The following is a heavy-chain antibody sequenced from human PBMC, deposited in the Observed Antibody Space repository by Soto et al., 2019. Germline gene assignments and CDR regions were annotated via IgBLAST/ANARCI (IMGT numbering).Heavy chain of an antibody. CDR2: INWNSGRI. CDR1: GITFEEFA. CDR3: EKAPKLVTHGLDP. J-gene: IGHJ5*02. V-gene: IGHV3-9*01. Sequence: EVQVVESGGGLVQPGGSLRLSCEATGITFEEFAIHWVRQAPGKGLEWVSGINWNSGRIGYADSVKGRFTISRDNAKTSLYLHLNSLRVEDTALYYCEKAPKLVTHGLDPWGQGTLVTVSS.